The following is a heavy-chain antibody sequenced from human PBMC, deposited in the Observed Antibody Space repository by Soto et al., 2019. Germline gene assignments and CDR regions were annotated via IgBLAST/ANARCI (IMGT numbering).Heavy chain of an antibody. CDR2: IYYSGST. J-gene: IGHJ4*02. Sequence: PSETLSLTCTVSGGSISSGDYYWSWIRQHPGKGLEWIGYIYYSGSTYYNPSLKSRVTISVDTSRNQFSLKLSSVTAADTAVYYCASLPYGSGIHYFDYWGQGTLVTVSS. V-gene: IGHV4-31*03. CDR3: ASLPYGSGIHYFDY. CDR1: GGSISSGDYY. D-gene: IGHD3-10*01.